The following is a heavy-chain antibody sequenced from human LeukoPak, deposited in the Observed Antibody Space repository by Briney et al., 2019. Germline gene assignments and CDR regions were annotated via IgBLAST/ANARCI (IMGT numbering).Heavy chain of an antibody. J-gene: IGHJ4*02. CDR1: GFTFSSYA. CDR3: AEGASGPLRYFDWSTYYFDY. V-gene: IGHV3-23*01. D-gene: IGHD3-9*01. CDR2: ISGSGGST. Sequence: PGGSLRLSCAASGFTFSSYAMSWVRQAPGKGLEWVSAISGSGGSTYYADSVKGRFTISRDNSKNTLYLQMNSLRAEDTAVYYCAEGASGPLRYFDWSTYYFDYWGQGTLVTVSS.